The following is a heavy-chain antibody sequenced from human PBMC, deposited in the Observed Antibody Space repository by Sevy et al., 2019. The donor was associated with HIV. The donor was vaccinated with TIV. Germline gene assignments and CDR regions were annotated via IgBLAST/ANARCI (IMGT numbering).Heavy chain of an antibody. D-gene: IGHD3-22*01. Sequence: GGSLRLSCVASDLRNYWMHWVRQVPGKGLVWVSRMNQDGNIINYGDSVKGRFIISRDNARNTLYLQMNSLRADDTAVYYCVRDFNGYSDYWGQGTLVTVSS. V-gene: IGHV3-74*01. CDR2: MNQDGNII. CDR3: VRDFNGYSDY. CDR1: DLRNYW. J-gene: IGHJ4*02.